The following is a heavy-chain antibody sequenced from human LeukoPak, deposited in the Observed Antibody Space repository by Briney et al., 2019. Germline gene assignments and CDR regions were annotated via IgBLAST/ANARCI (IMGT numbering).Heavy chain of an antibody. CDR2: IYYSGST. D-gene: IGHD6-6*01. V-gene: IGHV4-39*01. Sequence: LETLSLTCTVSGGSISSSSYYWGWIRQPPGKGLEWIGSIYYSGSTYYNPSLKSRVTISVDTSKNQFSLKLSSVTAADTAVYYCARQTIGSVAARKGAFDIWGQGTMVTVSS. J-gene: IGHJ3*02. CDR3: ARQTIGSVAARKGAFDI. CDR1: GGSISSSSYY.